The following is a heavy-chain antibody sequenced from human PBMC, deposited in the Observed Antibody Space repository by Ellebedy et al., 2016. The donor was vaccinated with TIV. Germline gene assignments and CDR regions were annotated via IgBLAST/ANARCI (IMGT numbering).Heavy chain of an antibody. J-gene: IGHJ4*02. V-gene: IGHV3-30*03. Sequence: GESLKISCAASGFNFDRYGMHWVRLAPGKGQEWVAAISYDGSVKYYADSVKGRFTIFRDNSKNTLYLQMTSLRVDDTAIYYCAREGTYASRLVDYWGQGTLVTVSS. CDR1: GFNFDRYG. D-gene: IGHD3-16*01. CDR3: AREGTYASRLVDY. CDR2: ISYDGSVK.